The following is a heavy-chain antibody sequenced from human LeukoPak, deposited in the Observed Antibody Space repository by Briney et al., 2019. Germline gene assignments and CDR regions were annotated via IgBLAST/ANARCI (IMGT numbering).Heavy chain of an antibody. D-gene: IGHD4-17*01. V-gene: IGHV1-69*13. CDR2: IIPIFGTA. CDR3: ARAGTDYGDYVGYFDY. CDR1: GGTFSSYA. J-gene: IGHJ4*02. Sequence: ASVKVSCKASGGTFSSYAISWVRQAPGQGLEWMGGIIPIFGTANYAQKFQGRVTTTADESTSTAYMELSSLGSEDTAVYYCARAGTDYGDYVGYFDYWGQGTLVTVSS.